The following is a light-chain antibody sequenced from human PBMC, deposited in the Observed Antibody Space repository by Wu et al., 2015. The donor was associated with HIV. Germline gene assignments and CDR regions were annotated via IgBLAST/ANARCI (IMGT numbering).Light chain of an antibody. CDR1: QSISSTY. Sequence: EIVLTQSPGSLSMSPGERVTLSCRASQSISSTYLDWYQLKPGQGPRLLIHGASARATGVPDRFSGSGSGTDFTLTISRLEPEDLAVYFCQYYDQSPLWTFGQGTKVEIK. J-gene: IGKJ1*01. V-gene: IGKV3-20*01. CDR3: QYYDQSPLWT. CDR2: GAS.